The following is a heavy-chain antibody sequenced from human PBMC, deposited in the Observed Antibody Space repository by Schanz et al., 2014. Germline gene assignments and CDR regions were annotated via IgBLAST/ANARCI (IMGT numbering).Heavy chain of an antibody. D-gene: IGHD5-12*01. V-gene: IGHV1-2*06. J-gene: IGHJ5*02. CDR3: AREKGHGYSGFS. CDR1: GYTFTAYF. CDR2: INPNTGGT. Sequence: QVLLVQSGAEVKQPGASVKVSCKASGYTFTAYFIHWVRQAPGQGLEWMGRINPNTGGTNFAQKFQGRVTRTRATSITTAYMDLSGPTSADTAVYYCAREKGHGYSGFSWGQGTLLAVSS.